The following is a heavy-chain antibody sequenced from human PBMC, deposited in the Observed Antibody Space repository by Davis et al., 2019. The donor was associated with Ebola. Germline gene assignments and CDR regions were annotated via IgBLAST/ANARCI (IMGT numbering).Heavy chain of an antibody. CDR1: GGTFSSYA. V-gene: IGHV1-69*13. Sequence: AASVKVSCKASGGTFSSYAISWVRQAPGQGLEWMGGIIPIFGTANYAQKFQGRVTITADESTSTAYMELSSLRSDDTAVYYCARRGTGWFDPWGQGTLVTVSS. J-gene: IGHJ5*02. CDR3: ARRGTGWFDP. D-gene: IGHD3-16*01. CDR2: IIPIFGTA.